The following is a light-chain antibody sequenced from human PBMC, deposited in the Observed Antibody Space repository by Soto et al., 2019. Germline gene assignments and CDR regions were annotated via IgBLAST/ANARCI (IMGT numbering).Light chain of an antibody. V-gene: IGKV3-20*01. CDR1: QSVSNN. CDR2: GAS. J-gene: IGKJ4*01. Sequence: EIVMTQSPATLSVSPGERATLSCRASQSVSNNLAWYQQKPGQASRPLIYGASSRATGTPDRFSGSGSGTDFTLIISRLEPEDFAVYYCQQYGSSVLTFGGGTKVDIK. CDR3: QQYGSSVLT.